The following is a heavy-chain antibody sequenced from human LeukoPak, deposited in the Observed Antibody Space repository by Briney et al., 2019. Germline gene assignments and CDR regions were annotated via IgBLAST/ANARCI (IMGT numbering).Heavy chain of an antibody. D-gene: IGHD4/OR15-4a*01. V-gene: IGHV4-59*01. CDR3: ATGTISPDFYYYYYYYMDV. CDR2: IYYSGST. CDR1: GGSISSYY. J-gene: IGHJ6*03. Sequence: SETLSLTCTVSGGSISSYYWSWIRQPPGQGLEWIGYIYYSGSTNYNPSLKSRVTISVDTSKNQFSLKLSSVTAADTAVYYCATGTISPDFYYYYYYYMDVWGKGTTVTVSS.